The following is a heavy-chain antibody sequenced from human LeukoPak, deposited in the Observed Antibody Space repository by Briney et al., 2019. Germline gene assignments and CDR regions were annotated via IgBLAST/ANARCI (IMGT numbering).Heavy chain of an antibody. CDR1: GGTFSSYA. Sequence: SSVKVSCKASGGTFSSYAISWVRQAPGQGLEWMGGIIPIFGTANYAQKFQGRVTITTDESTSTAYMELSSLRSEDTAVYYCARGRITMVREGNFDYWGQGTLVTVSS. CDR2: IIPIFGTA. D-gene: IGHD3-10*01. V-gene: IGHV1-69*05. J-gene: IGHJ4*02. CDR3: ARGRITMVREGNFDY.